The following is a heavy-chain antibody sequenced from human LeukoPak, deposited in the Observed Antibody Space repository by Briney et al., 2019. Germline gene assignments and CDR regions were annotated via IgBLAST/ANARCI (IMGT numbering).Heavy chain of an antibody. J-gene: IGHJ4*02. CDR2: INHSGVA. D-gene: IGHD3-10*01. V-gene: IGHV4-34*01. CDR3: ARILRYYGSGSYGY. Sequence: SETLSLTCAVYGGSFSGYQWSWVRQPPGKGLEWIGEINHSGVADYSPSLKSRVTISLDTSKNQFSLRLRSVTAADTAMYYCARILRYYGSGSYGYWGQGTLVTVSS. CDR1: GGSFSGYQ.